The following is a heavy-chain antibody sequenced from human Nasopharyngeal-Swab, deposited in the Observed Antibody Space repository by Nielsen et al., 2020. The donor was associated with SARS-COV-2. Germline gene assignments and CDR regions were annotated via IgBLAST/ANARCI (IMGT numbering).Heavy chain of an antibody. CDR2: ISYDGSNK. D-gene: IGHD1-26*01. V-gene: IGHV3-30*18. CDR1: GFTFSSYG. J-gene: IGHJ6*02. CDR3: AKRPYSGGYYGYYYYGMDV. Sequence: GESLKISCAASGFTFSSYGMHWVRQAPGKGLEWVAVISYDGSNKYYADSVKGRFTISRDNSKNTLYLQMNSLRAEDTVVYYCAKRPYSGGYYGYYYYGMDVWGQGTTVTVSS.